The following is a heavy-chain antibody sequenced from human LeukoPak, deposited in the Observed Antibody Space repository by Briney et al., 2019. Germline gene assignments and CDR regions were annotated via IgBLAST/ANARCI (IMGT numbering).Heavy chain of an antibody. CDR2: INHSGST. Sequence: SETLSLTCAVYGGSFSGYYWSWIRQPPGKGLEWIGEINHSGSTNHNPSLKSRVTISVDTSKNQFSLKLSSVTAADTAVYYCARAKVGATLGPVDYWGQGTLVTVSS. CDR1: GGSFSGYY. CDR3: ARAKVGATLGPVDY. J-gene: IGHJ4*02. D-gene: IGHD1-26*01. V-gene: IGHV4-34*01.